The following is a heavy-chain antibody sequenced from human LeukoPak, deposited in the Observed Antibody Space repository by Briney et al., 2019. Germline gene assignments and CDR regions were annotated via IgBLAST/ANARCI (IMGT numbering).Heavy chain of an antibody. CDR3: ASYQLLGVYFDY. Sequence: PSETLSLTCTVSGDSISSSNVFWAWIRQPPGKGLEWIGSFYYSGSTYYNPSLKSRVTISVDTSKNQFSLKLSSVTAADTAVYYCASYQLLGVYFDYWGQGTLVTVSS. CDR2: FYYSGST. CDR1: GDSISSSNVF. D-gene: IGHD2-2*01. J-gene: IGHJ4*02. V-gene: IGHV4-39*01.